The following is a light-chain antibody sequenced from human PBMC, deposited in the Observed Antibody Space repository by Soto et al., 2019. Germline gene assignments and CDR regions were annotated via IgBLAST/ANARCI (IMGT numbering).Light chain of an antibody. CDR1: QSISSY. CDR3: QQYHNYPRT. CDR2: DAS. J-gene: IGKJ1*01. V-gene: IGKV1-5*01. Sequence: DIQMTQSPSSLSASVGDRVTITCRASQSISSYLNWYQQKPGKAPKLLIYDASSLESGVPSRFSGSGSGTEFTLTISNLQPDDFATYFCQQYHNYPRTFGQGTKADI.